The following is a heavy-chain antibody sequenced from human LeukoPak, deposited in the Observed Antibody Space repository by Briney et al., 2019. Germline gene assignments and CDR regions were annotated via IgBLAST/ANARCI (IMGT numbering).Heavy chain of an antibody. CDR2: ISSNGGST. Sequence: GGSLRLSCSASGFTFSSYAMHWVRQAPGKGLESVSAISSNGGSTYYADSVKGRFTISRDNSKNTLYLQMSSLRAEDTAVYYCVTSWSSGWYGDYWGQGTLVTVSS. CDR1: GFTFSSYA. J-gene: IGHJ4*02. D-gene: IGHD6-19*01. V-gene: IGHV3-64D*06. CDR3: VTSWSSGWYGDY.